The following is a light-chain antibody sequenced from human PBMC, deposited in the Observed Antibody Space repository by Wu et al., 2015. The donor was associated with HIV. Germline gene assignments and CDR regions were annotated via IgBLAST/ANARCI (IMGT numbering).Light chain of an antibody. CDR2: GAS. CDR1: QSVSSDY. J-gene: IGKJ2*01. V-gene: IGKV3-20*01. CDR3: QQYGTSPYT. Sequence: EIVLTQSPGTLSLSPGTRATLYCRASQSVSSDYLAWYQQKPGQAPRLLLFGASSRATGIPNRFSGSGSGTDFTLTINRLEPEDFAVYYCQQYGTSPYTFGQGTKLEI.